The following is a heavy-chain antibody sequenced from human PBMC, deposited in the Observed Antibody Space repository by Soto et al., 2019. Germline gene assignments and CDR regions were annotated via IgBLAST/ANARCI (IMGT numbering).Heavy chain of an antibody. CDR3: AKDIRYSSSWYDAFDI. CDR2: ISGSGGST. J-gene: IGHJ3*02. D-gene: IGHD6-13*01. CDR1: GFTFSSYA. V-gene: IGHV3-23*01. Sequence: GGSLRLSCAASGFTFSSYAMSWVRQAPGKGLEWVSAISGSGGSTYYADSVKGRFTISRDNSKNTLYLQMNSLRAEDTAVYYWAKDIRYSSSWYDAFDIWGQGTMVTVSS.